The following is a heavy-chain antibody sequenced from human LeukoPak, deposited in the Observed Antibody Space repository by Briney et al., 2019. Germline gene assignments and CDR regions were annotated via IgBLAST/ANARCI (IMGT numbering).Heavy chain of an antibody. V-gene: IGHV4-61*02. CDR2: IYSSGST. J-gene: IGHJ5*02. CDR1: GASISRGSYH. Sequence: PSDTLSLTCTVSGASISRGSYHWSWIRQPAGKGLEWIGRIYSSGSTNYKPSLKSRVTISVDTSKNQFTLKLSSVTAADTAVYYCARERPVTTNRFDPWGQGTLVTVSS. D-gene: IGHD4-11*01. CDR3: ARERPVTTNRFDP.